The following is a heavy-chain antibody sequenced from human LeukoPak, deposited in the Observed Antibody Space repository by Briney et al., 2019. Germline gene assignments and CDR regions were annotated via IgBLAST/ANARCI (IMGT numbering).Heavy chain of an antibody. J-gene: IGHJ4*02. V-gene: IGHV3-21*05. CDR1: GFTFSSYE. D-gene: IGHD2-2*01. CDR3: ARYCSSTSCFCY. CDR2: ISSSSSYI. Sequence: PGGSLRLSCAASGFTFSSYEMNWVRQAPGKGLEWVSYISSSSSYIYYADSVKGRFTISRDNAKNSLHLQMNSLRAEDTAVYYCARYCSSTSCFCYWGQGTLVTVSS.